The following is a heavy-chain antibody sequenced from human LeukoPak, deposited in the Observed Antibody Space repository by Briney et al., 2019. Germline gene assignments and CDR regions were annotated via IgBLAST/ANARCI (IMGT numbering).Heavy chain of an antibody. J-gene: IGHJ4*02. CDR3: AKWAVLLWFGELSSGYYFDY. D-gene: IGHD3-10*01. Sequence: PGGSLRLSCAASGFTFSTYAMSWVRQAPGRGLEWVSAISGSGDGGSGGITYYADSVKGRFTISRDNSKSTLYLQMNSLRAEDTAVYYCAKWAVLLWFGELSSGYYFDYWGQGALVTVSS. CDR1: GFTFSTYA. V-gene: IGHV3-23*01. CDR2: ISGSGDGGSGGIT.